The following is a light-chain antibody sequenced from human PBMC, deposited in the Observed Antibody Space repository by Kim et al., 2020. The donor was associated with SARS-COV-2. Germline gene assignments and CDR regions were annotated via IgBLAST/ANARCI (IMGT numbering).Light chain of an antibody. CDR3: SAWDDSLNGPV. Sequence: GQRVTINCSGSRSNVGSNTINWYQQFPGTAPKLLIYSNDQRPSGVPDRFSGSKSGTSASLAISWLRADDEADYYCSAWDDSLNGPVFGGGTQLTVL. V-gene: IGLV1-44*01. J-gene: IGLJ3*02. CDR2: SND. CDR1: RSNVGSNT.